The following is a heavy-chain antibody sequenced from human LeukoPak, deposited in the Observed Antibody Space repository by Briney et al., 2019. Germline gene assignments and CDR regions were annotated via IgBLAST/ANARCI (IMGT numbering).Heavy chain of an antibody. V-gene: IGHV1-18*01. CDR2: ISAYNGNT. CDR1: GYTFTSYG. J-gene: IGHJ4*02. Sequence: ASVKVSCKASGYTFTSYGISWVRQAPGQGLEWMGWISAYNGNTNYAQKLQGRVTMTTDTSTSTAYMELRSLRSDDTAVYYCARASLLWFGELPYDFDYWGQGTLVTVSS. CDR3: ARASLLWFGELPYDFDY. D-gene: IGHD3-10*01.